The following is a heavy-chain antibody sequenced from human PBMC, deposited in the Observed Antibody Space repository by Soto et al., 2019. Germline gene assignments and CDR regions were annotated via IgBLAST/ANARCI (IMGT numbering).Heavy chain of an antibody. Sequence: QPGGSLRLSCAASGFTFSSYGMHWVRQAPGKGLEWVAVISYDGSNKYYADSVKGRFTISRDNSKNTLYLQMNSLRAEDTAVYYCAKDGEDIVVVPAWTGTISYYGMDVWGQGTTVTVSS. CDR1: GFTFSSYG. J-gene: IGHJ6*02. CDR2: ISYDGSNK. V-gene: IGHV3-30*18. CDR3: AKDGEDIVVVPAWTGTISYYGMDV. D-gene: IGHD2-2*01.